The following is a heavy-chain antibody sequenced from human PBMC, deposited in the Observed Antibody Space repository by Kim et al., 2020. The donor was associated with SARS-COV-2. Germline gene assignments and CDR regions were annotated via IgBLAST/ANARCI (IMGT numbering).Heavy chain of an antibody. CDR2: IYYSGST. Sequence: SETLSLTCTVSGGSISSYYWSWIRQPPGKGLEWIGYIYYSGSTNYNPSLKSRVTISVDTSKNQFSPKLSSVTAADTAVYYCARSGGYYYDSSGFDYWGQGTLVTVSS. V-gene: IGHV4-59*01. D-gene: IGHD3-22*01. CDR1: GGSISSYY. CDR3: ARSGGYYYDSSGFDY. J-gene: IGHJ4*02.